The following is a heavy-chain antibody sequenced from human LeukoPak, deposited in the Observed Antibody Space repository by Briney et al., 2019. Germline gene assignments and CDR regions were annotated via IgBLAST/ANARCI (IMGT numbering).Heavy chain of an antibody. Sequence: GGSLRLSCAASGFTFSSYGMHWVRQAPGKGLEWVAFIRYDGSNKYYADSVKGRFTISRDNSKNTLYLQMNSLRAEDTAVYYCAKERRYFASFDYWGQGTLVTVSS. V-gene: IGHV3-30*02. D-gene: IGHD3-9*01. CDR2: IRYDGSNK. CDR1: GFTFSSYG. CDR3: AKERRYFASFDY. J-gene: IGHJ4*02.